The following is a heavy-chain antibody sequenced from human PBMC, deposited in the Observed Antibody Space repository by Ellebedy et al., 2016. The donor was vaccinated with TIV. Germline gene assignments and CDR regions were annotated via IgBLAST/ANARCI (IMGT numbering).Heavy chain of an antibody. CDR1: GFTFNDYW. CDR3: ARDSSDWSF. CDR2: INTDGSST. J-gene: IGHJ4*02. D-gene: IGHD6-13*01. Sequence: GGSLRLSCAASGFTFNDYWMAWVRQAPGKGLVWVSRINTDGSSTSYMDSVKGRFTVSRDNAKSTVYLQMNSLTAEDTAVYYCARDSSDWSFWGQGTLVTVSS. V-gene: IGHV3-74*01.